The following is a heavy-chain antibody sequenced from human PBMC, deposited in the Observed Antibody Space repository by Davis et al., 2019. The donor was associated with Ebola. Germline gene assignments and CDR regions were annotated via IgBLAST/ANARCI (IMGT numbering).Heavy chain of an antibody. CDR3: VREWNWYFDL. V-gene: IGHV3-13*01. Sequence: ARSLTLSCAASGVTVSSYDMHWVRQPPGNGLERVSTIGTGDDTYYPVSVEGRFTISRENAKNSLYLQMNSLRAEDTAVYYCVREWNWYFDLWGRGTLVTVSS. J-gene: IGHJ2*01. D-gene: IGHD5-12*01. CDR1: GVTVSSYD. CDR2: IGTGDDT.